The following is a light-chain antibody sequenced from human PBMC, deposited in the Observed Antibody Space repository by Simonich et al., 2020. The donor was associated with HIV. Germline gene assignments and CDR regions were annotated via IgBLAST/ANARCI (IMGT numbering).Light chain of an antibody. CDR1: QSVSSN. J-gene: IGKJ2*01. CDR2: GTT. Sequence: EIVMTQSPATLSVSPGERATLSCRASQSVSSNLAWYQQKPGQAPRLLIYGTTTRATCIPARFSGSGSGIEFTLTISSMQSEDFAVYYCQQYNNWLYTFGQGTKLEIK. CDR3: QQYNNWLYT. V-gene: IGKV3-15*01.